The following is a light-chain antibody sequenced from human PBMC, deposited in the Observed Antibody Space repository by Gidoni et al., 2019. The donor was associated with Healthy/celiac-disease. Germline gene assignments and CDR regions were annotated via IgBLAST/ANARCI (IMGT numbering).Light chain of an antibody. CDR1: QDISNY. CDR3: QQYDNLPWT. Sequence: DIKMTQSPSSLSASVGDRVTITCQASQDISNYLNWYQQKPGKAPKLLIYDASNLETGVPSRFSRGGSSTDFTFTISSLQPEDIATYYCQQYDNLPWTFGQGTKVEIK. J-gene: IGKJ1*01. V-gene: IGKV1-33*01. CDR2: DAS.